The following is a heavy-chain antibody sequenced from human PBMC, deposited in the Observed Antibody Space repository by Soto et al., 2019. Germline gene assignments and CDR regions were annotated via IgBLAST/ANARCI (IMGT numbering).Heavy chain of an antibody. D-gene: IGHD4-17*01. CDR1: GFTFSDYY. J-gene: IGHJ4*02. Sequence: QVQLVESGGGLGKPGGSLRLSCAASGFTFSDYYMSWIRQAPGKGLEWVSCSSSSGSTIYYADSVKGRFTISRDNAKNSLYLQMNSLRDEDTAVYYCARPRRVGNGDYHMYYFDYWGQGTLVTVSS. V-gene: IGHV3-11*01. CDR2: SSSSGSTI. CDR3: ARPRRVGNGDYHMYYFDY.